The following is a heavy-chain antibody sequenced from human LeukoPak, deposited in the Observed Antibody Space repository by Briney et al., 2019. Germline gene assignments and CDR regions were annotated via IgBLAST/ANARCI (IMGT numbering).Heavy chain of an antibody. CDR1: GFTFSDYY. CDR3: ARYSRGPSGSY. CDR2: ISSSGATT. J-gene: IGHJ4*02. Sequence: PGGSLRLSCAASGFTFSDYYMAWIRQAPGKGLEWLSHISSSGATTYNTDSVKGRFTISRDNTKNPVYLQMNSLGVEDTAVYYCARYSRGPSGSYWGQGTLVTVSS. V-gene: IGHV3-11*01. D-gene: IGHD3-10*01.